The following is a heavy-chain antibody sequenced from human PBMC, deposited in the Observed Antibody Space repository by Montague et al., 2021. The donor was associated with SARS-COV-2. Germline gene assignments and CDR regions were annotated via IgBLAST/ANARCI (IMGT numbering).Heavy chain of an antibody. V-gene: IGHV4-39*01. D-gene: IGHD1-1*01. J-gene: IGHJ4*02. CDR1: GGAISTSSFH. Sequence: SETLSLTCTVSGGAISTSSFHWGWVRQSPGKGLEWIATIYFSGCAYYNPSLKSRVSISIDTSKNKFSLQLTSVTAADTAVYYCARHAPFSDNYRRYPFNFDFWGQGTLVTVSS. CDR3: ARHAPFSDNYRRYPFNFDF. CDR2: IYFSGCA.